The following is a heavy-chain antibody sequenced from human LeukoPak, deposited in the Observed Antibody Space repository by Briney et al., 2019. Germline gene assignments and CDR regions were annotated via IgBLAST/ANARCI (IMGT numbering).Heavy chain of an antibody. J-gene: IGHJ4*02. Sequence: GGSLRLSCAASGFTFSSYGMSWVRQAPGKGLEWVSAISGSGGSTYYADSVKGRFTISRDNSKNTLYLQMNSLRAEDTAVYYCANQGDYYGSGNDYWGQGTLVTVSS. V-gene: IGHV3-23*01. CDR1: GFTFSSYG. CDR2: ISGSGGST. D-gene: IGHD3-10*01. CDR3: ANQGDYYGSGNDY.